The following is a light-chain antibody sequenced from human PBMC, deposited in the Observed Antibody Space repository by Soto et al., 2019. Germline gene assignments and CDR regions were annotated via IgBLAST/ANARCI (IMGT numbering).Light chain of an antibody. CDR3: QQYNSYWT. J-gene: IGKJ1*01. CDR2: DAS. V-gene: IGKV1-5*01. Sequence: DIQMTQSPSTLSASVGDRVTITCRASQSISSWLAWYQQKPGKAPKLLIYDASSLESGVPSRFSGSGSGTEFTLTIGILQPDDFATYYCQQYNSYWTFGQGTKVEIK. CDR1: QSISSW.